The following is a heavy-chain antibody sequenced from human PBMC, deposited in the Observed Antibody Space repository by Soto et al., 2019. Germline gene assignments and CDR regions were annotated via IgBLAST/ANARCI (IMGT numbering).Heavy chain of an antibody. V-gene: IGHV4-61*01. CDR1: GGSVSSGSYY. CDR3: ARVMAYYYGSGSYYFWFDP. Sequence: QVQLQESGPGLVKPSETLSLTCTVSGGSVSSGSYYWSWIRQPPGKGLEGIGYIYYSGSTNYNPSLKSRVTIAVDTSKNQFSLKLSSVTAADTAVYYCARVMAYYYGSGSYYFWFDPWGQGTLVTVSS. J-gene: IGHJ5*02. CDR2: IYYSGST. D-gene: IGHD3-10*01.